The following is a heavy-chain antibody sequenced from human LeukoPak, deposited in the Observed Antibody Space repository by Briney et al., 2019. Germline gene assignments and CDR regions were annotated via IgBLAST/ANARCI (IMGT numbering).Heavy chain of an antibody. CDR2: IYYSGST. J-gene: IGHJ4*02. CDR1: GGSISSYY. CDR3: ARRHWGPIDY. Sequence: SETLPLTCTVSGGSISSYYWSWIRQPPGKGLEWIGYIYYSGSTNYNPSLKSQVPISVDTSKNQFSLKLSSVTAADAAVYYCARRHWGPIDYWGQGTLVTVSS. D-gene: IGHD7-27*01. V-gene: IGHV4-59*08.